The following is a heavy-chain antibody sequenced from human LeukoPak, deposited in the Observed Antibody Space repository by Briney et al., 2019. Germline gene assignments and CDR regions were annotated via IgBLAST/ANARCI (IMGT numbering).Heavy chain of an antibody. Sequence: ASVKVSCKASGYTFTSYGISWVRQAPGQGLEWMGWISAYNGNTNYAQKLQGRVTMTTDTSTSTAYMELRSLRSDDTAVYYCARDDRGSGQYYDFWSGYYTDYYYYYMDVWGKGTTVTVSS. D-gene: IGHD3-3*01. V-gene: IGHV1-18*01. CDR3: ARDDRGSGQYYDFWSGYYTDYYYYYMDV. CDR2: ISAYNGNT. CDR1: GYTFTSYG. J-gene: IGHJ6*03.